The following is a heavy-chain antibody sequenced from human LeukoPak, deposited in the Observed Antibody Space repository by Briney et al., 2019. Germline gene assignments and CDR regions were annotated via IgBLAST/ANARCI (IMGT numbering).Heavy chain of an antibody. Sequence: GGSLRLSCAASGFTFDDYAMHWVRQAPGKGLEWVSGISWNSGSIGYADSVKGRFTISRDNAKNSLYLQMNSLRAEDTALYYCAKELVGATTRGFDXXXXGTLVTVSS. CDR3: AKELVGATTRGFDX. J-gene: IGHJ4*02. CDR2: ISWNSGSI. D-gene: IGHD1-26*01. V-gene: IGHV3-9*01. CDR1: GFTFDDYA.